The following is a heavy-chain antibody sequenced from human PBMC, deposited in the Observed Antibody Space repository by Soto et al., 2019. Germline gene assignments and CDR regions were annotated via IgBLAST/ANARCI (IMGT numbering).Heavy chain of an antibody. CDR2: IKSDGSER. D-gene: IGHD3-16*01. V-gene: IGHV3-7*01. CDR1: GFTFSMYW. Sequence: EVQLVESGGGLVQPGGSLRLSCAASGFTFSMYWMAWVRQAPGKGLEWVANIKSDGSERYYVDSVEGRFTISRDNAKNSLSVQMNGQRAEDTAVYYCARDAMRGGDFDSWGQGTLVTVCS. CDR3: ARDAMRGGDFDS. J-gene: IGHJ4*02.